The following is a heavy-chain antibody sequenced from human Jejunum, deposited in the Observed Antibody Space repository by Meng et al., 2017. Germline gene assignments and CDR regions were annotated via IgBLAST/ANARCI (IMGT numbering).Heavy chain of an antibody. CDR3: ARSRDYAHDY. CDR2: ISAYSGNT. Sequence: QVQRGQAGAEVKKPGASGKVSCKASGYPFTTNGITWVRQAPGQGLEWMGWISAYSGNTNYAQKVQGRVTLTTDTSTTTAYMELRSLRSDDTAVYYCARSRDYAHDYWGQGTLVTVSS. D-gene: IGHD4-17*01. CDR1: GYPFTTNG. V-gene: IGHV1-18*01. J-gene: IGHJ4*02.